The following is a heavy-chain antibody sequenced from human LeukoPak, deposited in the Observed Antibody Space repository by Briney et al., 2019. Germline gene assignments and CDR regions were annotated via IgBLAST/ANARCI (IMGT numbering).Heavy chain of an antibody. CDR2: IRFDGSNT. V-gene: IGHV3-30*02. CDR3: ARGYGESHFDS. J-gene: IGHJ4*02. Sequence: GGSLRLSCAASGFTFGSYGVHWVRQAPGKGLEWVAFIRFDGSNTYYADSVKGRFTISRDNSNNMLYLQMNSLRVEDTAVYYCARGYGESHFDSWGRGSLVTVSS. CDR1: GFTFGSYG. D-gene: IGHD5-18*01.